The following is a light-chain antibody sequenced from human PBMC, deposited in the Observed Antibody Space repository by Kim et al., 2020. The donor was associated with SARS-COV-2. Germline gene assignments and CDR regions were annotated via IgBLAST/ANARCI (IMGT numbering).Light chain of an antibody. CDR3: QQRTTFPYT. CDR2: AAS. J-gene: IGKJ2*01. CDR1: QNIFTQ. Sequence: DIQMTQSPSSLSASVGDRLTITCRASQNIFTQLNWYQQKPGKAPKLLIYAASSLQSGVPSRFSGSGSGTDFTLSIRSLQREDFATYSCQQRTTFPYTFGLGTKLEI. V-gene: IGKV1-39*01.